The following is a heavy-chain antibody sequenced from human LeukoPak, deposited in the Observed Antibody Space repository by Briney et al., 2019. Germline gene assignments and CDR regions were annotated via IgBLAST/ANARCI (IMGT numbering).Heavy chain of an antibody. Sequence: GASVKVSCKASGYTFTGYYMHWVRQAPGQGLEWMGRIIPILGIANYAQKFQGRVTITADKSTSTAYMELSSLRSEDTAVYYCAREGSSGWYPNDAFDIWGQGTMVTVSS. D-gene: IGHD6-19*01. J-gene: IGHJ3*02. CDR2: IIPILGIA. V-gene: IGHV1-69*04. CDR3: AREGSSGWYPNDAFDI. CDR1: GYTFTGYY.